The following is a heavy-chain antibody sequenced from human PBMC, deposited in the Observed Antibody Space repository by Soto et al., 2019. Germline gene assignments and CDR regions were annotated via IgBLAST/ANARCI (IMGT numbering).Heavy chain of an antibody. V-gene: IGHV3-15*07. CDR1: GFTFSNAW. D-gene: IGHD2-2*01. CDR3: TTEGSEYQLLYYYYYYGMDV. Sequence: AGGSLRLSWAASGFTFSNAWRNGVRQAPGKGLEWVGRIKSKTDGGTTDYAAPVKGRFTISRDASKNTLYLQMNSMKPEDTAVYYCTTEGSEYQLLYYYYYYGMDVWGQGTTVTVSS. CDR2: IKSKTDGGTT. J-gene: IGHJ6*02.